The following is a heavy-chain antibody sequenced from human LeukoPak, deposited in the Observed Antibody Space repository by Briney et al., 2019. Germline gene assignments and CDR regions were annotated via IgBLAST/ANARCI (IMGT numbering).Heavy chain of an antibody. CDR1: GGSFSGYY. Sequence: PSETLSLTCAVYGGSFSGYYWSWIRQPPGKRLEWIGEINHSGSTNYNPSLKNRVTISVSTSNNHFSLKLSSVTAADNAVYYFGRINYGSGSYHRTALYSEVDYWGQGTLVTVSS. J-gene: IGHJ4*02. CDR3: GRINYGSGSYHRTALYSEVDY. V-gene: IGHV4-34*01. D-gene: IGHD3-10*01. CDR2: INHSGST.